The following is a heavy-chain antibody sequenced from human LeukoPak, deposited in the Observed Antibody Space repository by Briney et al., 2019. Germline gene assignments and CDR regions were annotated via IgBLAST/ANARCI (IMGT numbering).Heavy chain of an antibody. J-gene: IGHJ4*02. V-gene: IGHV3-74*01. CDR2: INSDGSST. Sequence: GGSLRLSCAASGFTFSSYWMHWVRQAPGKGLVGVSRINSDGSSTSYADSVKGRFTTYRDNAKNTLYLEMNSLRAEDTGVYYCARDGDQYDLDYWGQGALVTVSS. D-gene: IGHD3-3*01. CDR3: ARDGDQYDLDY. CDR1: GFTFSSYW.